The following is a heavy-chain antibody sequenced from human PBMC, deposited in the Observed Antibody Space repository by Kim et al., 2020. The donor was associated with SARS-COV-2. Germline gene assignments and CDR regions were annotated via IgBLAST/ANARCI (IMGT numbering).Heavy chain of an antibody. Sequence: SETLSLTCTISDASISNYYLSWIRQPPGKGLEWIGYLYDTGSADYSPSLKGRVTISVDNSKNQFSLMVTSVTAADTAVYYCARTDGSGRFSSAMAVWGQGTSVIVSS. D-gene: IGHD3-10*01. CDR1: DASISNYY. J-gene: IGHJ6*02. CDR2: LYDTGSA. CDR3: ARTDGSGRFSSAMAV. V-gene: IGHV4-59*01.